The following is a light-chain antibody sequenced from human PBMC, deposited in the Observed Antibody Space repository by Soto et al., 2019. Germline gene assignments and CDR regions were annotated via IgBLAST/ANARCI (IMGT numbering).Light chain of an antibody. V-gene: IGKV3-15*01. CDR1: QSVSTN. J-gene: IGKJ2*01. CDR3: QQYNDWPPKYT. CDR2: DAS. Sequence: EIVMTQSPATLSVSPGERATLSCRASQSVSTNLAWYQKKPGQAPRLLIYDASTRATGSPARFSGSGSGTEFTLTISSLQSEDFAVYYCQQYNDWPPKYTFGQGTTLEIK.